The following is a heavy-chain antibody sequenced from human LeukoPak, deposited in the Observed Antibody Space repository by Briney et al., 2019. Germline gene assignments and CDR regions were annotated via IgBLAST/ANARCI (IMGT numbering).Heavy chain of an antibody. CDR2: VNSDGTHT. V-gene: IGHV3-74*01. CDR3: VRVLGGGGGYWHFDK. D-gene: IGHD3-22*01. CDR1: GFIFSDYW. Sequence: GGSLRLSCAASGFIFSDYWMHWVRQVPGKGLEWIARVNSDGTHTSYGDSVKGRFTISRYNPGNTVHLQIHSLRTEDTAIYYCVRVLGGGGGYWHFDKWGRGTLVAVSS. J-gene: IGHJ4*02.